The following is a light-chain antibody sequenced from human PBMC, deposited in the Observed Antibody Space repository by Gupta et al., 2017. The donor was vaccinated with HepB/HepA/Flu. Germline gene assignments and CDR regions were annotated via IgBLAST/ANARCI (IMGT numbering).Light chain of an antibody. J-gene: IGKJ5*01. Sequence: DIQLTQSPSFLSASVGDRVTITCRASQGISSYLAWYQQKPGKAPKLLIYAASTLQSGVPSRCSGRGAGKEFTLTSSSLQPEDVATYYWQQINRYPITFGQGTRVEIK. CDR2: AAS. CDR1: QGISSY. V-gene: IGKV1-9*01. CDR3: QQINRYPIT.